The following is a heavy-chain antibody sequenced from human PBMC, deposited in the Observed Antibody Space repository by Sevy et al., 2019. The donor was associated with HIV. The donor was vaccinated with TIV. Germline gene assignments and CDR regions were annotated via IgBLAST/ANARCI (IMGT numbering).Heavy chain of an antibody. Sequence: ASVKVSCKASGGTFSSYAISWVRQAPGQGLEWMGRIITILGIANYSQKFQGRVTITADKSTSTAYMELSSLRSEDTAVYYCARDGTRYYYDSSGYYIFDYWGQGTLVTVSS. CDR1: GGTFSSYA. V-gene: IGHV1-69*04. CDR3: ARDGTRYYYDSSGYYIFDY. CDR2: IITILGIA. D-gene: IGHD3-22*01. J-gene: IGHJ4*02.